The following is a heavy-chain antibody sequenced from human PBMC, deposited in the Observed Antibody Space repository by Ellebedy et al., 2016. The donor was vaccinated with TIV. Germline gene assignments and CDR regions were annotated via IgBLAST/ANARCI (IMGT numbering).Heavy chain of an antibody. CDR2: TYYRSKWSN. Sequence: SQTLSLTYXISGDSVSSNSAAWNWIRQSPSRGLEWLGRTYYRSKWSNDYAVSVKSRITINPDTSKNHFSLQLNSVTPEDTAVYYCARTGDRGRAFDYWGQGTLVTVSS. J-gene: IGHJ4*02. CDR1: GDSVSSNSAA. CDR3: ARTGDRGRAFDY. D-gene: IGHD7-27*01. V-gene: IGHV6-1*01.